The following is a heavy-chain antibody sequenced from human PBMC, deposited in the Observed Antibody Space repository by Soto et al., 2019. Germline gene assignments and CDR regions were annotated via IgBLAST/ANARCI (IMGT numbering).Heavy chain of an antibody. CDR2: ISSDGSTT. V-gene: IGHV3-74*01. Sequence: EVQVVESGGGLVQPGGSLRLSCAASGFTFSSYWMHWVRQAPGKGLVWVSRISSDGSTTTCADSVKGRFTISRDNAKNSLYLQMNRLRAADTAVYYCARLAGSNAFAIWGRGKMVTVSS. CDR3: ARLAGSNAFAI. J-gene: IGHJ3*02. CDR1: GFTFSSYW. D-gene: IGHD6-19*01.